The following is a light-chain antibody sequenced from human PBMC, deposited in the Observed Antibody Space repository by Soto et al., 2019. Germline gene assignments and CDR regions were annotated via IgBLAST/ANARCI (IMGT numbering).Light chain of an antibody. CDR3: QQYDNPIT. V-gene: IGKV3-20*01. J-gene: IGKJ1*01. Sequence: ESVLTQSPGTLSLAPGERANLSRRASESVSSSFLTWYQQKPGQAPRLLIYRTSNRVTGIPDRFSGSGSGTDFTLTISRLEPEDFAVYYCQQYDNPITFGQGTKVDIK. CDR2: RTS. CDR1: ESVSSSF.